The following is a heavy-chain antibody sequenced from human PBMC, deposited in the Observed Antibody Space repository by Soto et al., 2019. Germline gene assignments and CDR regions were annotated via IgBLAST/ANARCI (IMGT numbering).Heavy chain of an antibody. CDR1: GDSFNDYY. CDR3: ARGPGLLRFLEWPAY. Sequence: ASVKVSCKSSGDSFNDYYLHWVRQASGQGLEWMGWINPNSGVTKYAQKFQGWVTMTRDTSISTVYMELSSLRSDDTVVYYFARGPGLLRFLEWPAYWGHGTLVTDCS. V-gene: IGHV1-2*04. J-gene: IGHJ4*01. D-gene: IGHD3-3*01. CDR2: INPNSGVT.